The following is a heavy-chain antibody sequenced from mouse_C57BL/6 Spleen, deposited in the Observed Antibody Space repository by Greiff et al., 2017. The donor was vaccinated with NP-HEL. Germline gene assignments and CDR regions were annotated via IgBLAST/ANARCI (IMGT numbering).Heavy chain of an antibody. Sequence: QVQLQQPGAELVKPGASVKLSCKASGYTFTSYWMQWVKQRPGQGLEWIGEIHPSDSYTNYNQKFKGKATLTVDTSSSTAYMQLSSLTSEDSAVYYCARSLRYFDVWGTGTTVTVSS. V-gene: IGHV1-50*01. J-gene: IGHJ1*03. CDR1: GYTFTSYW. CDR3: ARSLRYFDV. CDR2: IHPSDSYT.